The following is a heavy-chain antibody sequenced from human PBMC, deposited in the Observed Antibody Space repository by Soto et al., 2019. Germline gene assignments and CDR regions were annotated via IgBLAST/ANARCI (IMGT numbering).Heavy chain of an antibody. CDR2: ISGSGGST. CDR3: AKDYDFWSGYYIV. CDR1: GFTFSSYA. V-gene: IGHV3-23*01. Sequence: EVQLLESGGGLVQPGGSLRLSCAASGFTFSSYAMSWVRQAPGKGLELVSGISGSGGSTYYADSVKGRFTISRDNSKNTLYLQMNILRAEDTAVYYCAKDYDFWSGYYIVWGQGTTVTVSS. D-gene: IGHD3-3*01. J-gene: IGHJ6*02.